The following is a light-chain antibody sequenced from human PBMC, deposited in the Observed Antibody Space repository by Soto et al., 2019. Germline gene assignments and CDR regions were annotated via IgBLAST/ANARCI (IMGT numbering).Light chain of an antibody. CDR2: DVS. CDR1: SSDVGGYND. Sequence: QSVLTQPASVSGSPGQSITISCTGLSSDVGGYNDVSWYQQHPVKAPKLMIYDVSNRRSGVSNRFSGSKSGNTASLTSSGLQAEDEADYYCSAYTSSSTVLFGGGTKLTVL. V-gene: IGLV2-14*01. J-gene: IGLJ2*01. CDR3: SAYTSSSTVL.